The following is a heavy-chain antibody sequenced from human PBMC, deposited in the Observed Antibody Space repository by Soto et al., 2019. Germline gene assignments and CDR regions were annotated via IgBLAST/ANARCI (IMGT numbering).Heavy chain of an antibody. D-gene: IGHD6-19*01. CDR3: ARDPGIAVAGTWYYYGMDV. J-gene: IGHJ6*02. V-gene: IGHV4-59*01. CDR1: GGSISSYY. CDR2: IYYSGST. Sequence: SETLSLTCTVSGGSISSYYWSWIRQPPGKGLEWIGYIYYSGSTNYNPSLKSRVTISVDTSKNQFSLKLSSVTAADTAVYYCARDPGIAVAGTWYYYGMDVWGQGTTVTVSS.